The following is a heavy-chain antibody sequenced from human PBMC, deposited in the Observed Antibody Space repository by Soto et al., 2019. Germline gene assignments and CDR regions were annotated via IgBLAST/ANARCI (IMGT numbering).Heavy chain of an antibody. CDR1: GFTFSSYA. CDR3: AQACTSSGCYWFAP. V-gene: IGHV3-23*01. D-gene: IGHD6-19*01. CDR2: ISGSGGST. J-gene: IGHJ5*02. Sequence: EVQLLESGGGLVQPGGSLRLSCAASGFTFSSYAMSWVRQAPGKGLEWVSAISGSGGSTYYADSVKGRFTISRDNSNNTLYRQMNSLRAEDTAVYCCAQACTSSGCYWFAPGGQGTLVTVST.